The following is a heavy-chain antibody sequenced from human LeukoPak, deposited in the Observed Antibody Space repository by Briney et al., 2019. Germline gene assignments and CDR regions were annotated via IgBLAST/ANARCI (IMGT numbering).Heavy chain of an antibody. Sequence: GGSLRLSCATSGFTYSSCVMAWVRQAPGKGLEWVPSISGSGGSTYYADSVKGRFTISRENSMNTLYLQMNSLTAEDTAVYYCAKRHCSSTHCYAFDYWGQGTLVTVSS. J-gene: IGHJ4*02. V-gene: IGHV3-23*01. CDR2: ISGSGGST. CDR1: GFTYSSCV. D-gene: IGHD2-2*01. CDR3: AKRHCSSTHCYAFDY.